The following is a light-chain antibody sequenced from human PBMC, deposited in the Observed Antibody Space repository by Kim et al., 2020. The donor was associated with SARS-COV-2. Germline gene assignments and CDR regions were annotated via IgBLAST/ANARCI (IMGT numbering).Light chain of an antibody. CDR3: AAWDDSLSGSHV. CDR2: STN. Sequence: QTVTISCSGSRSNIGRNYVSWYQQLPGTAPKLLIYSTNQRPSGVPDRFSASKSGTAASLAITGLRSEDEADYYCAAWDDSLSGSHVFGTGTQLTVL. CDR1: RSNIGRNY. V-gene: IGLV1-47*02. J-gene: IGLJ1*01.